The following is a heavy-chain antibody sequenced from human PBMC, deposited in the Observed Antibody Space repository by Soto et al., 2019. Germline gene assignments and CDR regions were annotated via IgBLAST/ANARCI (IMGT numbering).Heavy chain of an antibody. J-gene: IGHJ5*02. V-gene: IGHV3-33*01. CDR3: ARARANYYDSSGYYLALPNWFDP. CDR2: IWYDGSNK. CDR1: GFTFSSYG. Sequence: QVQLVESGGGVVQPGRSLRLSCAASGFTFSSYGMHWVRQAPGKGLEWVAVIWYDGSNKYYADSVKGRFTISRDNSKNTXXLXMXXQRAEDTAVYYCARARANYYDSSGYYLALPNWFDPWGQGTLVTVSS. D-gene: IGHD3-22*01.